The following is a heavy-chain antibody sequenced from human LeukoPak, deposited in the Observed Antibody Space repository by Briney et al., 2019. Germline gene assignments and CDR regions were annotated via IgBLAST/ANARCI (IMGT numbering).Heavy chain of an antibody. J-gene: IGHJ4*02. D-gene: IGHD6-13*01. CDR2: IYPGDSDI. Sequence: GESLKISCKASGYSFTSYYIAWVRQLPGKGLEWMGVIYPGDSDITYSPSFQGQVTISADKSVTSAYLQWSSLKASDTALYYCARLGIAEGPALFAPYWGQGTLVTVSS. V-gene: IGHV5-51*01. CDR1: GYSFTSYY. CDR3: ARLGIAEGPALFAPY.